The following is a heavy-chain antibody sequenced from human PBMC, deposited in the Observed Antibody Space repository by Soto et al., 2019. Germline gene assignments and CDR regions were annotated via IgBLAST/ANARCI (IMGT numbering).Heavy chain of an antibody. CDR2: IYPGDFDT. D-gene: IGHD5-18*01. J-gene: IGHJ4*02. V-gene: IGHV5-51*01. CDR1: GYNFDTYW. Sequence: GQYLKVSCTASGYNFDTYWIGWVRHMPGKGLEWMGIIYPGDFDTRYSQSFQGQFTMSVDKSINTAYLQWNSLETSDTAMFYCARLLGYSFGHQEFFDYWGQGTPVTVS. CDR3: ARLLGYSFGHQEFFDY.